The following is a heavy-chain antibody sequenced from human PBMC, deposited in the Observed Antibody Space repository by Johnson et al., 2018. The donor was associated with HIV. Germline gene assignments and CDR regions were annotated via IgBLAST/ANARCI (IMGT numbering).Heavy chain of an antibody. CDR3: AKDFSSSWGRAFDI. D-gene: IGHD6-13*01. J-gene: IGHJ3*02. Sequence: QVQLVESGGGVVQPGRSLRLSCAVSGFTFSDYGMHWVRQAPGKGLEWVAVISYDGRYKYYADSVKGRFTISRDNSRNTLDLQMNSLRAEDTAVYYCAKDFSSSWGRAFDIWGQGTMVTVSS. CDR1: GFTFSDYG. CDR2: ISYDGRYK. V-gene: IGHV3-30*18.